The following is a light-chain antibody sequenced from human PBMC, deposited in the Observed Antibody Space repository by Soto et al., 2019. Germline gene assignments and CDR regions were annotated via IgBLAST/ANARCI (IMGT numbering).Light chain of an antibody. CDR2: DAS. CDR1: QSVRSY. Sequence: EIVLTQSPATLSLSPGDRATLSCRASQSVRSYLAWYQQKPGQAPRLLIYDASNRATGIPARFSGSGSGTDFTLTVSSLEPEDFAVYYCQQRSDWPPTFGGGTKVEI. CDR3: QQRSDWPPT. V-gene: IGKV3-11*01. J-gene: IGKJ4*01.